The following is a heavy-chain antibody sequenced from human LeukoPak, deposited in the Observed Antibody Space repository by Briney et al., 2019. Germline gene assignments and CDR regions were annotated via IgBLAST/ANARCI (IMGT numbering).Heavy chain of an antibody. CDR3: ARSLVDFWSGYPYTFDY. CDR1: GYTFTSYD. J-gene: IGHJ4*02. V-gene: IGHV1-8*01. Sequence: ASVKVSCKASGYTFTSYDINWVRQATGQGLEWMGWMNPNSGNTGYAQKFQGRVTMTRNTSISTAYMELSSLRSEDTAVYYCARSLVDFWSGYPYTFDYWGQGTLVTVSS. D-gene: IGHD3-3*01. CDR2: MNPNSGNT.